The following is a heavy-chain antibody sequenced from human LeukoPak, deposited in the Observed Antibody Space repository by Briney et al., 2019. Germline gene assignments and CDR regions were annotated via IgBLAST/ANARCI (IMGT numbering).Heavy chain of an antibody. V-gene: IGHV4-34*01. CDR3: SRDSNGGGFDY. CDR1: GGSFSGYY. Sequence: SETLSLTCAVYGGSFSGYYWSWIRQPPGKGLEWIGEINHSGSTNHNPSPKSRVTISVDTSKKQFSLKLSAVTAADTAVYNASRDSNGGGFDYWGQGTLVTVSS. CDR2: INHSGST. J-gene: IGHJ4*02. D-gene: IGHD3-16*01.